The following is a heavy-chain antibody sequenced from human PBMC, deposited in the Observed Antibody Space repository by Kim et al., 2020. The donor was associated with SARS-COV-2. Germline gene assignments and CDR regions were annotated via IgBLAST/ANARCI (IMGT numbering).Heavy chain of an antibody. V-gene: IGHV3-9*01. CDR2: ISWNSGTI. J-gene: IGHJ6*02. Sequence: GGSLRLSCAASGFTFDDYAMHWVRQVPGKGLEWVSGISWNSGTIGYADSVKGRFTISRDNAKNSLYLQMNSLRAEDTALYYCAKDXSPITIFGGGYYGMDVWGQGTXVTVSS. CDR1: GFTFDDYA. CDR3: AKDXSPITIFGGGYYGMDV. D-gene: IGHD3-3*01.